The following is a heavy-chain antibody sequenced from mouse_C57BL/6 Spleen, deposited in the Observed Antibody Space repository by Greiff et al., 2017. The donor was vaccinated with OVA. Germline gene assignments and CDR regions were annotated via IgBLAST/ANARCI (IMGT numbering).Heavy chain of an antibody. D-gene: IGHD1-1*01. CDR2: INPYNGGT. J-gene: IGHJ2*01. V-gene: IGHV1-19*01. CDR3: PPSITTAFDY. CDR1: GYTFTDYY. Sequence: VQLQQSGPVLVKPGASVKMSCKASGYTFTDYYMNWVKQSHGKSLEWIGVINPYNGGTSYNQKFKGKATLTVDKSSSTAYMELNSLTSEDSAVYYCPPSITTAFDYWGQGTTLTVSS.